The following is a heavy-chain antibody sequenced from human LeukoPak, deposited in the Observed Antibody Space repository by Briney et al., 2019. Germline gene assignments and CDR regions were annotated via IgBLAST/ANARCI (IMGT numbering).Heavy chain of an antibody. CDR3: ARGVQGYDSSGYYWETYMDV. CDR2: INHSGST. V-gene: IGHV4-34*01. D-gene: IGHD3-22*01. Sequence: SETLSLTCAVYGGSFSGYYWSWTRQPPGKGLEWIGEINHSGSTNYNPSLKSRVTISGDTSKNQFSLKLSSVTAADTAVYYCARGVQGYDSSGYYWETYMDVWGKGTTVTVSS. CDR1: GGSFSGYY. J-gene: IGHJ6*03.